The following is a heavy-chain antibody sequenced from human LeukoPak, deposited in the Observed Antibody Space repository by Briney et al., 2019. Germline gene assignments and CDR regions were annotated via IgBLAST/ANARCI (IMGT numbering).Heavy chain of an antibody. CDR3: ARSPSIIAVAAYFDY. Sequence: GGSLRLSCAASGFTVSSNYMSWVRQAPGKGLEWVSIIYSGGSTFYADSVKGRFTISRDNAKNSLYLQMNSLRAEDTAVYYCARSPSIIAVAAYFDYWGQGTLVTVSS. J-gene: IGHJ4*02. V-gene: IGHV3-53*01. CDR2: IYSGGST. D-gene: IGHD6-19*01. CDR1: GFTVSSNY.